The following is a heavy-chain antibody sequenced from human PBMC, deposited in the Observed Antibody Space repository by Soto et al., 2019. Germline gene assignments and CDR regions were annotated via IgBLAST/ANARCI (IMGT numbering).Heavy chain of an antibody. V-gene: IGHV4-61*01. D-gene: IGHD2-2*01. CDR1: GGSVSSGSYY. CDR2: IYYSGST. Sequence: SEPLSLTCTVSGGSVSSGSYYWSWIRQPPGKGLEWIGYIYYSGSTNYNPSLKSRVTISVDTSKNQFSLKLSSVTAADTAVYYCARDTSPYYFDYWGQGTLVTVSS. J-gene: IGHJ4*02. CDR3: ARDTSPYYFDY.